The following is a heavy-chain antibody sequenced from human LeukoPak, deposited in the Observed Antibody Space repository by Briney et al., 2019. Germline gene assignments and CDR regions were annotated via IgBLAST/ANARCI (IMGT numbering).Heavy chain of an antibody. Sequence: ASVNVSCTVSGYTLTELSMHWVRQAPGKGLEWMGGFDPEDGETIYAQKFQGRVTMTEDTSTDTAYMELSSLRSEDTAVYYCATDSWSSSWYFDYWGQGTLVTVSS. CDR2: FDPEDGET. CDR1: GYTLTELS. J-gene: IGHJ4*02. D-gene: IGHD6-13*01. CDR3: ATDSWSSSWYFDY. V-gene: IGHV1-24*01.